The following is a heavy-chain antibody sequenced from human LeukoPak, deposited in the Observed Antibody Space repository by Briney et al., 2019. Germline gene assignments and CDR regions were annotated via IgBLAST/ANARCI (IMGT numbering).Heavy chain of an antibody. CDR3: ARTYEGFDP. J-gene: IGHJ5*02. V-gene: IGHV3-30-3*01. CDR2: ISYDGSNK. D-gene: IGHD3-16*01. Sequence: GGSLRLSCAASGFTFSSYAMHWVRQAPGKGLEWVAVISYDGSNKYYADSVKGRFTISRDNAKNSLYLQMNSLRDEDTAVYYCARTYEGFDPWGQGTLVTVSS. CDR1: GFTFSSYA.